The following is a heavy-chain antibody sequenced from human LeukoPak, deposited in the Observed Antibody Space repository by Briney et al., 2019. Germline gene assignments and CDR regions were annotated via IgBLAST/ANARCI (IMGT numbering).Heavy chain of an antibody. Sequence: PSETLSLTCAVYGGSFSGYYWRWIRQPAGKGLEWIGEINHSGSTNYNPSLKSRVTISVDTSKNHFSLKLSSVTAADTAVYYCARVALGGITIFGVVTHRHAFDYWGQGTLVTVSS. D-gene: IGHD3-3*01. V-gene: IGHV4-34*01. CDR1: GGSFSGYY. CDR2: INHSGST. CDR3: ARVALGGITIFGVVTHRHAFDY. J-gene: IGHJ4*02.